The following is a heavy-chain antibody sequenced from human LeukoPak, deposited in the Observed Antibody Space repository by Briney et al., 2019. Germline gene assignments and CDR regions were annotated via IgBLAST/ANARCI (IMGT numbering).Heavy chain of an antibody. CDR2: IDGDGSTT. D-gene: IGHD4-23*01. CDR1: GFTFSNSW. J-gene: IGHJ4*02. Sequence: GGSLRLSCAASGFTFSNSWMYWVRQAPGKGLVWVSRIDGDGSTTNYADSVRGRFTISRDNSKNTLYLQMKSLRTEDTAVYYCTRVLASTYSGNDYWGQGTLVTVSS. CDR3: TRVLASTYSGNDY. V-gene: IGHV3-74*01.